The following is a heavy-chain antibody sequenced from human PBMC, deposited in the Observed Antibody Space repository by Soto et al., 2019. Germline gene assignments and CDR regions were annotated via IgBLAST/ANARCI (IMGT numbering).Heavy chain of an antibody. Sequence: PGGSLRLSCAASGFTFSSYAMSWVRQAPGKGLEWVSAISGSGGSTYYADSVKGRFTISRDNYKNTLYLQMNSLRAEDTGVYYCAKVILTGPRHLNDYFDYWGQGTLVTVSS. J-gene: IGHJ4*02. CDR3: AKVILTGPRHLNDYFDY. CDR1: GFTFSSYA. CDR2: ISGSGGST. V-gene: IGHV3-23*01. D-gene: IGHD3-9*01.